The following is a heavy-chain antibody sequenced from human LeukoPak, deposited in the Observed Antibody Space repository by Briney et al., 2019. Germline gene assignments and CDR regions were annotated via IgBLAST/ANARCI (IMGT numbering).Heavy chain of an antibody. V-gene: IGHV1-24*01. CDR3: ATSALGYCSSTSCHRDY. CDR1: GYTLTELS. D-gene: IGHD2-2*01. J-gene: IGHJ4*02. Sequence: GASVKVSCKVSGYTLTELSMHWVRQAPGKGLEWMVGFDPEDGETIYAQKFQGRVTMTEDTSTDTAYMELSSLRSEDTAVYYCATSALGYCSSTSCHRDYWGQGTLVTVSS. CDR2: FDPEDGET.